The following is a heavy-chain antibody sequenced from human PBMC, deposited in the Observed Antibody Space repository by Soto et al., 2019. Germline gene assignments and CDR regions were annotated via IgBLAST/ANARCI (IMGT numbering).Heavy chain of an antibody. CDR2: IYYSGST. D-gene: IGHD1-7*01. J-gene: IGHJ4*02. CDR3: ARDIGVHGTGTIDY. Sequence: SETLSLTCTVSGGSISSGGYYWSWIRQHPGKGLEWIGYIYYSGSTYYNPSLKSRVTISVDTSKNQFSLKLSSVTAADTAVYYCARDIGVHGTGTIDYWGQGTLVTVYS. V-gene: IGHV4-31*03. CDR1: GGSISSGGYY.